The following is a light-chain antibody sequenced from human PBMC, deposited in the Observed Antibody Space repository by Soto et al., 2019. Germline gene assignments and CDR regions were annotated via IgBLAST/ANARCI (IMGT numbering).Light chain of an antibody. V-gene: IGKV3-11*01. CDR2: DAS. Sequence: EVVLTQSPATLSLSPGERATLSCRASQSVSRHLAWYQQKPGQAPRLLILDASDRATGIPARFSGSGSGTNFTLTISSLEPEDFAVYYCQQRSNWPPVTFGGGTMVEIK. CDR3: QQRSNWPPVT. CDR1: QSVSRH. J-gene: IGKJ4*01.